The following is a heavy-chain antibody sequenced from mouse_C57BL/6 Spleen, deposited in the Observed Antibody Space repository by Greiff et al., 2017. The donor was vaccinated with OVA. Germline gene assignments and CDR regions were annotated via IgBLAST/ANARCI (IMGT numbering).Heavy chain of an antibody. Sequence: QVQLKESGAELVRPGASVTLSCKASGYTFTDYEMHWVKQTPVHGLEWIGAIDPETGGTAYNQKFKGKAILTADKSSSTAYMELRSLTSEDSAVYYCTRRSNWTYPMDYWGQGTSVTVSS. CDR3: TRRSNWTYPMDY. CDR2: IDPETGGT. J-gene: IGHJ4*01. D-gene: IGHD2-5*01. V-gene: IGHV1-15*01. CDR1: GYTFTDYE.